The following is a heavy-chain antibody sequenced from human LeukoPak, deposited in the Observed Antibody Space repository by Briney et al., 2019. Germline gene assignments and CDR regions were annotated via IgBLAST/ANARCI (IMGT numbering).Heavy chain of an antibody. D-gene: IGHD6-13*01. Sequence: GGSLRLSCAASGFTFSDYAMSWVRQAPGKGLEWVSSISGSGGITYFADSMKGRSTISRDNSNNTLYLQMNSLRAEDTAVYYCAKDSRYSSHWYYHTLDVRGQGTTDTVSS. CDR2: ISGSGGIT. CDR3: AKDSRYSSHWYYHTLDV. CDR1: GFTFSDYA. V-gene: IGHV3-23*01. J-gene: IGHJ6*01.